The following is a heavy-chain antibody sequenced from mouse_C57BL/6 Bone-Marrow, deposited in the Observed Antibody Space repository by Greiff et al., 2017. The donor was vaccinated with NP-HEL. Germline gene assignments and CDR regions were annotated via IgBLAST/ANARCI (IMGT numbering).Heavy chain of an antibody. CDR3: ARDGYYAWFAY. CDR1: GYTFTSYW. Sequence: QVQLQQPGAELVKPGASVKLSCKASGYTFTSYWMQWVKQRSGQGLEWIGEIDPSDSYTNYNQKFKGKATLTVDTSSSTAYMQLSSLTSEDSAVYYCARDGYYAWFAYWGQGTLVTVSA. J-gene: IGHJ3*01. CDR2: IDPSDSYT. D-gene: IGHD2-3*01. V-gene: IGHV1-50*01.